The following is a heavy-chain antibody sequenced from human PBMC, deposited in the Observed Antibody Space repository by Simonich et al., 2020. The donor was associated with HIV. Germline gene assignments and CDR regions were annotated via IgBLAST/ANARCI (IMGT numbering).Heavy chain of an antibody. D-gene: IGHD6-13*01. CDR2: ISAYNGNT. V-gene: IGHV1-18*04. J-gene: IGHJ1*01. CDR3: AASSSGYFQH. CDR1: GYTFTGYY. Sequence: QVQLVQSGAEVKKPGASVKVSCKASGYTFTGYYMNWGRPAPGQGLEWMGWISAYNGNTNYAQKLQGRVTMTTDTSTSTAYMELRSLRSDDTAVYYCAASSSGYFQHWGQGTLVTVSS.